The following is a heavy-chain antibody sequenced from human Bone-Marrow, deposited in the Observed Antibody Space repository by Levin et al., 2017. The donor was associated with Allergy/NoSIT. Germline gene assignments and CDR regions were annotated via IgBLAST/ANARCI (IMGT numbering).Heavy chain of an antibody. Sequence: PTGGSLRLSCAASGFTFSSYAMSWVHQAPGKGLEWVSAISGSGGSTYYADSVKGRFTISRDNSKNTLYLQMNSLRAEDTAVYYCASNVEGVFYYGMDVWGQGTTVTVSS. V-gene: IGHV3-23*01. CDR3: ASNVEGVFYYGMDV. J-gene: IGHJ6*02. D-gene: IGHD2-8*01. CDR2: ISGSGGST. CDR1: GFTFSSYA.